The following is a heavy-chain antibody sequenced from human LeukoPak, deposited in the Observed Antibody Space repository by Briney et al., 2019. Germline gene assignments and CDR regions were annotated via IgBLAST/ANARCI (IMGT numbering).Heavy chain of an antibody. V-gene: IGHV3-23*01. Sequence: GGSLRLSCTASGFTFSSYWMSWVRQAPGKGLEWVSASGSGGSTYYADSVKGRFTISRDNSKNTLYLQMNSLRAEDTALYYCAKDYGPLSSYWGQGTLVTVSS. CDR2: SGSGGST. D-gene: IGHD4-17*01. CDR3: AKDYGPLSSY. J-gene: IGHJ4*02. CDR1: GFTFSSYW.